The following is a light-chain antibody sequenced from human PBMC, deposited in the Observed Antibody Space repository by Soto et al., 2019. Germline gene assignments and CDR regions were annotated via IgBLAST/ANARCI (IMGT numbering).Light chain of an antibody. J-gene: IGKJ2*01. CDR3: QQYGTSPYT. Sequence: EIVLTQSPGTLSLSPGERATLSCRASQGFSSSYLAWYQQKPGQSPRLLIYAASSRAAGIPDRFSGSGSGTDFTLTISRLEPEDFAVYYCQQYGTSPYTFGQGTKLEIK. CDR2: AAS. CDR1: QGFSSSY. V-gene: IGKV3-20*01.